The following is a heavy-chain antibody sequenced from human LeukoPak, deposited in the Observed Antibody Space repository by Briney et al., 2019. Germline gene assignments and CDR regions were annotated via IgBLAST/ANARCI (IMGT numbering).Heavy chain of an antibody. V-gene: IGHV1-18*01. J-gene: IGHJ4*02. CDR2: SNAYNGNT. Sequence: ASVNVSFKSSGYTFTNYGIRWLRPAPAQGREGMGCSNAYNGNTNYAQKLQGRVTMTTDTSTSTAYMELRSLRSDDTAVYYCARDGDSSGYPGRDYWGQGTLVTVSS. CDR3: ARDGDSSGYPGRDY. D-gene: IGHD6-19*01. CDR1: GYTFTNYG.